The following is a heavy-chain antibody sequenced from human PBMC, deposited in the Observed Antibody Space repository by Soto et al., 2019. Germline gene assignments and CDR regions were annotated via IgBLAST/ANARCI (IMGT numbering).Heavy chain of an antibody. CDR1: GFTFSSYA. CDR3: AKGNELAVPAPSV. Sequence: LRLSCAASGFTFSSYAMTWVRQAPGKGLEWVSTISATGGSTHYADPVKGRFTISRDNSKSTLYLQMNSLRAEDTAVYYCAKGNELAVPAPSVSGQGTTVTVSS. V-gene: IGHV3-23*01. D-gene: IGHD2-2*01. CDR2: ISATGGST. J-gene: IGHJ6*02.